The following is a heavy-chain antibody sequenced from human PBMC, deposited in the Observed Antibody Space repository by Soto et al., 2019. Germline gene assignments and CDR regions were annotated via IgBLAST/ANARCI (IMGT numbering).Heavy chain of an antibody. V-gene: IGHV4-38-2*01. J-gene: IGHJ3*02. CDR3: ARGGTGYIYGGRTAFDI. CDR1: GYSISSGYY. D-gene: IGHD5-18*01. CDR2: IYHSGST. Sequence: PSETLSLTCAVSGYSISSGYYRGWIRQPPGKGLEWIGSIYHSGSTYYNPSLKSRVTISVDTSKNQFSLKLSSVTAADTAVYYCARGGTGYIYGGRTAFDICGQGTMVTVS.